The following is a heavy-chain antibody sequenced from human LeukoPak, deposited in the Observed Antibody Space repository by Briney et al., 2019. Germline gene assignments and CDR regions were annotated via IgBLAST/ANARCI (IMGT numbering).Heavy chain of an antibody. Sequence: ASVKVSCKVSGYTLTELSMHWVQQAPGKGLEWMGGFDPEDGETIYAQKFQGRVTMTEDTSTDTAYMELSSLRSEDTAVYYCARLSLGRDCGGDCYSAFDYWGQGTLVTVSS. D-gene: IGHD2-21*02. J-gene: IGHJ4*02. CDR2: FDPEDGET. CDR1: GYTLTELS. CDR3: ARLSLGRDCGGDCYSAFDY. V-gene: IGHV1-24*01.